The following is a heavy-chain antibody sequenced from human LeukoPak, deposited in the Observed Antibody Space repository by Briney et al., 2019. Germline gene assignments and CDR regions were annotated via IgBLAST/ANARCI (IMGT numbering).Heavy chain of an antibody. Sequence: SETLSLTCTVSGGSISSYYWSWIRQPAGKGLEWIGRIYTSGSTNYNPSLKSRVTMSVDTSKNQFSLKLSSVTAADTAVYYCARDSSSSAGGYAFDIWGQGTMVTVSS. V-gene: IGHV4-4*07. D-gene: IGHD6-6*01. J-gene: IGHJ3*02. CDR3: ARDSSSSAGGYAFDI. CDR1: GGSISSYY. CDR2: IYTSGST.